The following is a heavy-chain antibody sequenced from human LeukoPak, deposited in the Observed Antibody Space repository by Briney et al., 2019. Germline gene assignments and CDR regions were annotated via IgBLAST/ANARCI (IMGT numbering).Heavy chain of an antibody. CDR3: ARALWPGNIYNGMAV. CDR2: ISSTSNYI. Sequence: PGRSLRLSCAASGFTFSSYGMYWVRQAPGKGLEWVSSISSTSNYIYYADSVRGRFTISRDSAKNSLYLQMNSLRAEDTALYYCARALWPGNIYNGMAVGGQGTTVTVPS. V-gene: IGHV3-21*06. CDR1: GFTFSSYG. J-gene: IGHJ6*02. D-gene: IGHD3-10*01.